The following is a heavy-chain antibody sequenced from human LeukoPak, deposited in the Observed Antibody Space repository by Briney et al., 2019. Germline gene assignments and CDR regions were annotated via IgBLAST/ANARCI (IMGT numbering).Heavy chain of an antibody. CDR3: ARGPGTWVNFDY. D-gene: IGHD1-1*01. J-gene: IGHJ4*02. Sequence: ASVKVSCKASGGTFSSYAISWVRQAPGQGLEWMGGIIPIFGTANYAQKFQGRVTITADESTSTAYMELSSLRSEDTAVYYCARGPGTWVNFDYWGQGTLVTVSS. CDR2: IIPIFGTA. V-gene: IGHV1-69*13. CDR1: GGTFSSYA.